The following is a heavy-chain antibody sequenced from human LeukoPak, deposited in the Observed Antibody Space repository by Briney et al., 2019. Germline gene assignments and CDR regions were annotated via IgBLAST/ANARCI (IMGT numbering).Heavy chain of an antibody. CDR2: IYSGGSA. CDR3: AQGDGYNYFNY. CDR1: GFTVSSSY. Sequence: PGGSLRLSCAASGFTVSSSYMSWVRQAPGKGLEWVSVIYSGGSAYYADSVKGRLTISRDNSKNTLYLQMNSLRAEDTAVYYCAQGDGYNYFNYWGQGTLVTVSS. D-gene: IGHD5-24*01. V-gene: IGHV3-53*01. J-gene: IGHJ4*02.